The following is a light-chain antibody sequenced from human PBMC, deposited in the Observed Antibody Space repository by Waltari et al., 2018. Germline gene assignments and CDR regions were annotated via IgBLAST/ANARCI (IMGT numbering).Light chain of an antibody. Sequence: QSVLTQPPSVSAAPGQMVSISCSGGSSNLGINSVSCYQKLPETAPKLLIYENFQRPSGIPHRFYGSKSGTSATLDITGLQTGDEGDYYCATWDSSLSAGVFGTGTKVTVL. J-gene: IGLJ1*01. CDR2: ENF. CDR1: SSNLGINS. V-gene: IGLV1-51*01. CDR3: ATWDSSLSAGV.